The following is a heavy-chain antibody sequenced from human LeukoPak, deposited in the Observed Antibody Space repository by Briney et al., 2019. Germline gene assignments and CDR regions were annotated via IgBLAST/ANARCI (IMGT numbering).Heavy chain of an antibody. Sequence: PGGSLRLSCAASGFTFSSYGMHWVRQAPGKGLEWVAFIRYDGSNKYYADSVKGRFTISRDNAKNSLYLQMNSLRAEDTAVYYCARTDYDFWSGYYYYMDVWGKGTTVTVSS. D-gene: IGHD3-3*01. V-gene: IGHV3-30*02. J-gene: IGHJ6*03. CDR2: IRYDGSNK. CDR1: GFTFSSYG. CDR3: ARTDYDFWSGYYYYMDV.